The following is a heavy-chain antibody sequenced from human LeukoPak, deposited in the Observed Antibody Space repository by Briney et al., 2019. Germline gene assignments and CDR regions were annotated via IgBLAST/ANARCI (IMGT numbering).Heavy chain of an antibody. CDR1: GFTFSNYA. V-gene: IGHV3-23*01. J-gene: IGHJ6*03. D-gene: IGHD3-16*01. CDR2: ISGSAVTT. CDR3: AKAFRGLREYYYYMDV. Sequence: GGSLRLSCAASGFTFSNYAMSWVRQAPGKGLEWVSAISGSAVTTYYGDFVKGRFTISRDNSKNTLYLQMNSLRAEDTAVYYCAKAFRGLREYYYYMDVWGKGTTVTISS.